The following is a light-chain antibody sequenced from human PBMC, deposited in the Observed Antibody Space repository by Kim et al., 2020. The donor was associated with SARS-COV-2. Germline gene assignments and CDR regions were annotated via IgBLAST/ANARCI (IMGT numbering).Light chain of an antibody. V-gene: IGKV3-15*01. CDR2: GAS. J-gene: IGKJ4*01. CDR3: QQYNNWPPLT. CDR1: QSVSSN. Sequence: SPGERATLSCRASQSVSSNLAWYQQKPGKAPRLLIYGASTRATGIPARFSGSGSGTDFTLTINSLQSEDFAVYYCQQYNNWPPLTFGGGTKVDIK.